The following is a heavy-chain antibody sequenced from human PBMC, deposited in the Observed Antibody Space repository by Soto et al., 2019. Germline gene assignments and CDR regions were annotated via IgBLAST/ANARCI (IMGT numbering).Heavy chain of an antibody. J-gene: IGHJ4*02. CDR3: ARVWYYDSSGYYAFDC. D-gene: IGHD3-22*01. V-gene: IGHV1-18*01. CDR1: GAGFSNYG. Sequence: QVQLVQSGAEVKKPGASVRVSCKASGAGFSNYGFSWVRQAPGQGLEWLGWISAYDVQKNYTKKFQGRVTMTTDKSSSTAYMELRSLRSDDTAGYYCARVWYYDSSGYYAFDCWGLGTLVTVSS. CDR2: ISAYDVQK.